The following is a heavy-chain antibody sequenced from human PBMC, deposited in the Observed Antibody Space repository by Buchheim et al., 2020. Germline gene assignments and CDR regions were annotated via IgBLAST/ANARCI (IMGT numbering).Heavy chain of an antibody. CDR2: IHFSGST. CDR1: GGSTSSYY. D-gene: IGHD2-2*01. CDR3: ARFRAPWYADY. V-gene: IGHV4-59*01. Sequence: QVQLQESGPGLVKPSETLSLTCTVSGGSTSSYYWSWIRQPPGKGLEWVGHIHFSGSTRYNTSLKSRVTISIDTSKNQFFLNLNSVTTADTAVYFCARFRAPWYADYWGQGT. J-gene: IGHJ4*02.